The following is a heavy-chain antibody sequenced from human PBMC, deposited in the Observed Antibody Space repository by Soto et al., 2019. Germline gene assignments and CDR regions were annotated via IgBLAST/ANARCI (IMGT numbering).Heavy chain of an antibody. CDR3: ARGASGYYPLAWFDP. D-gene: IGHD3-3*01. CDR1: GGSISSYY. J-gene: IGHJ5*02. Sequence: SETLSLTCTVSGGSISSYYWSWIRQPPGKGLEWIGYMYYSGISNYNPSLKSRVTILLDTPKNQFSLKLSSVTAADSAVYYCARGASGYYPLAWFDPWGQGTLVTVSS. CDR2: MYYSGIS. V-gene: IGHV4-59*01.